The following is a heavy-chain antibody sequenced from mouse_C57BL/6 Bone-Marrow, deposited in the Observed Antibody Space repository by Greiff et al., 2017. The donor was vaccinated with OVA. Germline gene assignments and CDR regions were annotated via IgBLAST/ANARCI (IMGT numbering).Heavy chain of an antibody. V-gene: IGHV1-50*01. CDR3: ARSYDYDDYAMDY. CDR2: IDPSDSYT. CDR1: GYTFTSYW. D-gene: IGHD2-4*01. J-gene: IGHJ4*01. Sequence: VQLQQPGAELVKPGASVKLSCKASGYTFTSYWMQWVKPRPGQGLEWIGEIDPSDSYTNYNQKFKGKATLTLDTSSSTAYMQLSSLTSEDSAVYYCARSYDYDDYAMDYWGQGTSGTVSS.